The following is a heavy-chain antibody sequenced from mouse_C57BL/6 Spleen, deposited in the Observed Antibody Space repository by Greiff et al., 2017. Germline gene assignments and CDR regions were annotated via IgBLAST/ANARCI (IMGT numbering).Heavy chain of an antibody. D-gene: IGHD1-1*01. CDR1: GYSITSGYD. CDR2: ISYSGST. CDR3: ASSTVVALDY. Sequence: EVQVVESGPGMVKPSQSLSLTCTVTGYSITSGYDWHWIRHFPGNKLEWMGYISYSGSTNYNPSLKSRISITHDTSKNHFFLKLNSVTTEDTATYYCASSTVVALDYWGQGTTLTVSS. V-gene: IGHV3-1*01. J-gene: IGHJ2*01.